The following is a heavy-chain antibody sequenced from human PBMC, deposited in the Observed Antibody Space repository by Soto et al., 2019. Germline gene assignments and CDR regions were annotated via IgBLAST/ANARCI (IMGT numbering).Heavy chain of an antibody. CDR3: ARGGENYSDGGGFNWFDP. D-gene: IGHD3-22*01. J-gene: IGHJ5*02. CDR1: GYTFTNYY. V-gene: IGHV1-46*01. Sequence: QVQLVQSGAEVKKPGASVKVSCKASGYTFTNYYIHWVRQAPGQGLEWMGIINPNGGSTSYEQKFQGRVTVTRDTTTRTVYMEVRSLRSDDTAIYFCARGGENYSDGGGFNWFDPWGQGTKVTVSS. CDR2: INPNGGST.